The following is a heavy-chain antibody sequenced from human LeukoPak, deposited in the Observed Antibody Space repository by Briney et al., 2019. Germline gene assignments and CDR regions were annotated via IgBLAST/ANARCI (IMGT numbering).Heavy chain of an antibody. Sequence: GGSLRLSCAASGFTFSSYTLTWVRQTPGKGLQWVASINGDGGATPHADSVKGRFTISRDNSKKTLYLQMNSLRAEDTAVYYCAKGRPLRELDYWGQGILVTVSS. CDR3: AKGRPLRELDY. CDR1: GFTFSSYT. V-gene: IGHV3-23*01. D-gene: IGHD4-17*01. J-gene: IGHJ4*02. CDR2: INGDGGAT.